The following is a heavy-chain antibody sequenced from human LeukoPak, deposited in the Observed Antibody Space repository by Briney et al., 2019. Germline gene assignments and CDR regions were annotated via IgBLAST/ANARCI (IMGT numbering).Heavy chain of an antibody. CDR1: GFTFSTYG. Sequence: GRSLRLSCAASGFTFSTYGMHWVRQAPGKGLEWVAVISYDGINKYYADSVKGRFTISRDNSKNTLFLQMNSLRAEDTADYYCAKDRRSGSFTLDYWGQGTLVTVSS. CDR2: ISYDGINK. V-gene: IGHV3-30*18. J-gene: IGHJ4*02. D-gene: IGHD1-26*01. CDR3: AKDRRSGSFTLDY.